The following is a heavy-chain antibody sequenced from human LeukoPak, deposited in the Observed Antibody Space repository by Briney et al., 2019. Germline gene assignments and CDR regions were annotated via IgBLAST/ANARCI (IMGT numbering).Heavy chain of an antibody. V-gene: IGHV3-21*01. CDR2: ISSSSSYI. Sequence: GGSLRLSCAASGFTFSNAWMNWVRQAPGKGLEWVSSISSSSSYIYYADSVRGRFTISRDNAKNSLYLQMNSLRAEDTAVYYCASQYSSSVDYWGQGTLVTVSS. CDR3: ASQYSSSVDY. J-gene: IGHJ4*02. CDR1: GFTFSNAW. D-gene: IGHD6-6*01.